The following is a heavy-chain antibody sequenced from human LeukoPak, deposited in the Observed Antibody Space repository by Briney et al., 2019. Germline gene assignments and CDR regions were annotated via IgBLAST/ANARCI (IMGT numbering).Heavy chain of an antibody. Sequence: SETLSLTCTVSGGSISSYYWSWIRQPPGKGLEWIGYIYYSGSTNYNPSLKSRVTISVDTSKNQFSLKLSSVTAADTAVHYCARDAEGIHYFDYWGQGTLVTVSS. V-gene: IGHV4-59*01. J-gene: IGHJ4*02. D-gene: IGHD6-13*01. CDR2: IYYSGST. CDR1: GGSISSYY. CDR3: ARDAEGIHYFDY.